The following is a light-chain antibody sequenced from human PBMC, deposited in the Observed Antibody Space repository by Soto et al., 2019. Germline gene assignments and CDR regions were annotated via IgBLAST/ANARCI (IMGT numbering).Light chain of an antibody. Sequence: QSALTQPASVSGSPGQSSTISCTGTSSDVGGYNYVSWYQQHPGKAPKLMIYEVSNRPSGVSNRFSGSKSGNTASLTISGLQAEDEADYYCSSYTSSSLNYVFGTGTKVTVL. CDR2: EVS. CDR3: SSYTSSSLNYV. V-gene: IGLV2-14*01. J-gene: IGLJ1*01. CDR1: SSDVGGYNY.